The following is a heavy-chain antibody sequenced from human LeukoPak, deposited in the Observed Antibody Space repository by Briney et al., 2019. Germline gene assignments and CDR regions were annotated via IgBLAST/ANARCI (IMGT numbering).Heavy chain of an antibody. V-gene: IGHV4-59*01. D-gene: IGHD3-10*01. CDR2: IHYSGTT. CDR1: GGSISSYY. Sequence: SVTLSLTCSVSGGSISSYYWSWIRQPPGKGLEGIGYIHYSGTTNYNPSLKSRVTISADTSKNQLSLKLSSVTAADTAVYYCATTGILWFGESSDYWGQGTLVTVSS. J-gene: IGHJ4*02. CDR3: ATTGILWFGESSDY.